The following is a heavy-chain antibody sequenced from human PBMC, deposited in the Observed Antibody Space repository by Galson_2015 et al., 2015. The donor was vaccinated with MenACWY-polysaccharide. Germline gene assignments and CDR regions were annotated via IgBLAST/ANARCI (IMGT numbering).Heavy chain of an antibody. D-gene: IGHD2-2*01. CDR3: ARDSVGVGYCSSTSCSDDDAFDI. CDR1: GGSISSGGYY. Sequence: TLSLTCTVSGGSISSGGYYWSWIRQHPGKGLEWIGYIYYSGSTYYNPSLKSRVTISVDTSRNQFSLKLSSVTAADTAVYYCARDSVGVGYCSSTSCSDDDAFDIWGQGTMVTVSS. J-gene: IGHJ3*02. V-gene: IGHV4-31*03. CDR2: IYYSGST.